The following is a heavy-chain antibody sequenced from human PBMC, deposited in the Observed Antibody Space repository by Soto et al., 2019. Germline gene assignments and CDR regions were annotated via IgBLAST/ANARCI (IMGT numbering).Heavy chain of an antibody. V-gene: IGHV1-69*01. J-gene: IGHJ6*02. CDR2: IIPIFGTA. CDR3: ARDSPTYCTGGSRHKGGMDV. Sequence: QVQLVQSGAEVKKPGSSVKVSCKACGGTFSSYAISWVRQAPGQGLEWMGGIIPIFGTANYAQKFQGRVTITADESTSTAYMELSSLRSEDTAVYYCARDSPTYCTGGSRHKGGMDVWGQGTTVTVSS. CDR1: GGTFSSYA. D-gene: IGHD2-15*01.